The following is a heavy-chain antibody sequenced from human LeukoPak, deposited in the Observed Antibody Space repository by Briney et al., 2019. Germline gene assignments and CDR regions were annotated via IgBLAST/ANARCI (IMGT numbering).Heavy chain of an antibody. V-gene: IGHV4-34*01. CDR1: GGSFSGYY. Sequence: SETLSLTCAVYGGSFSGYYWSWIRQPPGKGLEWIGEINHSGSTNYNPSLKSRVTISVDTSKNQFSLKLSSVTAADTAVYYCARGRGYYDSSGYRGRAYYFDYWGQGTLVTVSS. D-gene: IGHD3-22*01. CDR3: ARGRGYYDSSGYRGRAYYFDY. J-gene: IGHJ4*02. CDR2: INHSGST.